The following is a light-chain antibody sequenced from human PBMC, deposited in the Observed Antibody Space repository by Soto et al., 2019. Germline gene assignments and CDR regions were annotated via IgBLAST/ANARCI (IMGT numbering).Light chain of an antibody. V-gene: IGKV3-11*01. CDR3: QQRRHWPT. CDR2: DAS. Sequence: EIVLTQSPATLTLSPGERATLSCRASRSISRYLAWYQQKPGQAPRLLIYDASHRATGIPARFRGSGSGTDFTLTISSLEPEDLTAYYCQQRRHWPTFGGGTKVELK. J-gene: IGKJ4*01. CDR1: RSISRY.